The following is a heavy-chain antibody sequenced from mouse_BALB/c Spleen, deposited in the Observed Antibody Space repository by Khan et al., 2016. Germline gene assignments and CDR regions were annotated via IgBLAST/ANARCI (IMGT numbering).Heavy chain of an antibody. V-gene: IGHV9-2-1*01. CDR3: ARSTVVARNYYAMDY. CDR2: INTETGEP. Sequence: QIQLVQSGPELKKPGETVKISCKASGYTFTDYSMHWVKQAPGKGLKWMGWINTETGEPTYADDFKGRFAFSLETSASTAYMEITSLKNEDTATYYCARSTVVARNYYAMDYWGQGTSVTVSS. D-gene: IGHD1-1*01. J-gene: IGHJ4*01. CDR1: GYTFTDYS.